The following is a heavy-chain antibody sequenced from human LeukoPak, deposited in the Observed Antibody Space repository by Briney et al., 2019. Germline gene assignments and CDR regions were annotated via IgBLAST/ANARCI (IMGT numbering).Heavy chain of an antibody. D-gene: IGHD5-12*01. CDR2: IYYSGST. Sequence: SETLSLTCTVSGGSISSYYWSWIRQPPGKGLEWIGYIYYSGSTNYNPSLKSRVTISVDTSKNQFSLKLSSVTAADTAVYYCARDRGSSGYDWQAFDIWGQGTMVTVSS. J-gene: IGHJ3*02. CDR3: ARDRGSSGYDWQAFDI. CDR1: GGSISSYY. V-gene: IGHV4-59*01.